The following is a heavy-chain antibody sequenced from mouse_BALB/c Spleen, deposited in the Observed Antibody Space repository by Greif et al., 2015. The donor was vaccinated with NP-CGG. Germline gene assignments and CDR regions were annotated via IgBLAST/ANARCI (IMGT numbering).Heavy chain of an antibody. CDR1: GYTFTSYW. CDR3: TTLYYGNYVYYAMDY. V-gene: IGHV1-69*02. J-gene: IGHJ4*01. D-gene: IGHD2-1*01. CDR2: IYPSDSYT. Sequence: QVQLQQPGAELVRPGASVKLSCKASGYTFTSYWINWVKQRPGQGLEWIGNIYPSDSYTNYNQKFKDKATLTVDKSSSTSYMQLGSPTSEESAVYYCTTLYYGNYVYYAMDYWGQGTSVTVSS.